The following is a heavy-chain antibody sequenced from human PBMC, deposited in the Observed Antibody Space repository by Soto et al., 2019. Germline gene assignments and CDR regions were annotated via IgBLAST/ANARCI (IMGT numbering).Heavy chain of an antibody. CDR2: IHYGGTT. CDR1: GGSISSDKYY. J-gene: IGHJ5*02. CDR3: SREDKHLKLRGWFGL. V-gene: IGHV4-30-4*01. D-gene: IGHD1-1*01. Sequence: SETLSLTCTVSGGSISSDKYYWSWIRQSPGKGLEWIGNIHYGGTTYYTPSLKTRLSISVDTSTNQFSLKLTSVTAADTAVYFWSREDKHLKLRGWFGLWGQGTLVTVSS.